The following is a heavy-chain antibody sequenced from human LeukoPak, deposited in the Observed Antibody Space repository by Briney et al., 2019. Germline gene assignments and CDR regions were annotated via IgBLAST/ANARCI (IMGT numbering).Heavy chain of an antibody. J-gene: IGHJ4*02. CDR2: MNPNSGNT. CDR1: GYTFTSYD. V-gene: IGHV1-8*01. CDR3: ARADVVITMIVVVPDY. Sequence: ASVKVSCKASGYTFTSYDINWVRQATGQGLEWMGWMNPNSGNTGYAQKFQGRVTMTRDTSISTAYMGLSRLRSDDTAVYYCARADVVITMIVVVPDYWGQGTLVTVSS. D-gene: IGHD3-22*01.